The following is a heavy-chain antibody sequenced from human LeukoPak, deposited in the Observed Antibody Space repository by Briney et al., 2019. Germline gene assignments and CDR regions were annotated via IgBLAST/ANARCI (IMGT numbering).Heavy chain of an antibody. J-gene: IGHJ4*02. V-gene: IGHV1-8*03. Sequence: GASVKVSCKASGYTFTSYGISWVRQATGQGLEWMGWMNPNSGNTGYAQKFQGRVTITRNTSISTAYMELSSLRSEDTAVCYCARGEETYYYGSGISDPVDYWGQGTLVTVSS. D-gene: IGHD3-10*01. CDR3: ARGEETYYYGSGISDPVDY. CDR2: MNPNSGNT. CDR1: GYTFTSYG.